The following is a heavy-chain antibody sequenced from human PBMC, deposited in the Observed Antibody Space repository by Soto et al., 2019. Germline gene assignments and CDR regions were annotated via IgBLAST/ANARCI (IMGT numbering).Heavy chain of an antibody. CDR2: ISYDGSNK. Sequence: QVQLVESGGGVVQPGRSLRLSCAASGFTFSSYAMHWVRQAPGKGLEWVAVISYDGSNKYYADSVKGRFTISRDNSKNTLYLQMNSLRAEDTAVYYCARVQDYDYYYYGMDVWGQGTTVTVSS. CDR1: GFTFSSYA. J-gene: IGHJ6*02. CDR3: ARVQDYDYYYYGMDV. D-gene: IGHD3-10*01. V-gene: IGHV3-30-3*01.